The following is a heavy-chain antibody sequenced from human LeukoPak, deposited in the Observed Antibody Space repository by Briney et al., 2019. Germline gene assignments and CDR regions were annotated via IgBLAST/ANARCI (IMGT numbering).Heavy chain of an antibody. CDR1: GFTFSSYW. J-gene: IGHJ4*02. Sequence: GGSLRLSCAASGFTFSSYWMHWVRQAPGKGLVWVSRINTDGSRTDYADSVKGRFTISRDNAKNTLYLQMNSLRAEDTAVHYCARTYFYESSGYEGYWGQGTLVTVSS. CDR3: ARTYFYESSGYEGY. V-gene: IGHV3-74*01. D-gene: IGHD3-22*01. CDR2: INTDGSRT.